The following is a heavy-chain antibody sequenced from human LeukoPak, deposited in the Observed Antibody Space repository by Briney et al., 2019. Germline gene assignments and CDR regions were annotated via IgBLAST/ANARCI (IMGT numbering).Heavy chain of an antibody. D-gene: IGHD2-2*01. CDR2: IYYSGST. J-gene: IGHJ4*02. CDR1: GGSISSGDCY. CDR3: AREDCSSTSCHYFDY. V-gene: IGHV4-30-4*08. Sequence: SETLSLTCTVSGGSISSGDCYWSWIRQPPGKGLEWIGYIYYSGSTYYNPSLKSRVTISVDTSKDQFSLKLSSVTAADTAVYYCAREDCSSTSCHYFDYWGQGTLVTVSS.